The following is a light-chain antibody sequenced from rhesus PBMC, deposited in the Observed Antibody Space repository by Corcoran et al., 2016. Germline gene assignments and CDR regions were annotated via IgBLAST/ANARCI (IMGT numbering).Light chain of an antibody. J-gene: IGKJ1*01. Sequence: DIQMTQSPSSLSASVGDTVTITCRASQSFSSSLAWYQQKPGKAPKLLNYSASSLQSGVPSRFSGSMSGTDFTLTISSLQPEDIASYYCQQYYSDPWTFGQGTKVEIK. CDR1: QSFSSS. CDR3: QQYYSDPWT. V-gene: IGKV1-46*01. CDR2: SAS.